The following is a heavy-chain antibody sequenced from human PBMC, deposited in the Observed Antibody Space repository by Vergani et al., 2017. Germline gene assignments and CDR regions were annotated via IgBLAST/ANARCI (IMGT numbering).Heavy chain of an antibody. V-gene: IGHV1-2*02. CDR2: INPNSGGT. CDR1: GYTFTGYY. CDR3: ARGPPPPNYYDCTSGYYYYMDL. Sequence: QVQLVQSGAEVKKPGASVKVSCKASGYTFTGYYMHWVRQAPGQGLEWMGWINPNSGGTNYAQKFQGRVTMTRDTSISTAYMELSRLRSDDTAVYYCARGPPPPNYYDCTSGYYYYMDLWGKGTTVTVSS. D-gene: IGHD3-22*01. J-gene: IGHJ6*03.